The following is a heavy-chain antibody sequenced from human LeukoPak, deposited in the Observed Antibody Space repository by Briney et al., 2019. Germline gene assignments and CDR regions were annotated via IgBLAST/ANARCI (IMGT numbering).Heavy chain of an antibody. Sequence: GEALRLSCAAFGFTFSSYEMIWVRQAPGKGMEWLSYISTSGSPVYYADSLKGRFTISRDNAKNSLYLQMNSLTAEDTAVYYCARAQGGYSYGYGDYWGQGTLVTVSS. CDR3: ARAQGGYSYGYGDY. D-gene: IGHD5-18*01. V-gene: IGHV3-48*03. CDR2: ISTSGSPV. J-gene: IGHJ4*02. CDR1: GFTFSSYE.